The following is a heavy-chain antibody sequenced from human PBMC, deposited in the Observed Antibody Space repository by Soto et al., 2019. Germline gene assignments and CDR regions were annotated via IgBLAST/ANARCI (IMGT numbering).Heavy chain of an antibody. J-gene: IGHJ4*02. CDR2: IIPIFGTA. CDR1: GGTFSSYA. V-gene: IGHV1-69*13. D-gene: IGHD3-22*01. CDR3: ARPTDNYYDSSGYPY. Sequence: GASVKVSCKASGGTFSSYAISWVRQAPGQGLEWMGGIIPIFGTANYAQKFQGRVTITADESTSTAYMELSSLRSEDTAVYYCARPTDNYYDSSGYPYWGQGTLVTV.